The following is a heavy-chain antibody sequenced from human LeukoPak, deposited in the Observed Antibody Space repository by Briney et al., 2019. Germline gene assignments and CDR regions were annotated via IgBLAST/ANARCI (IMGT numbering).Heavy chain of an antibody. CDR3: ARGRYYYGSGSYLY. V-gene: IGHV4-34*01. CDR1: GGSFSGYY. Sequence: SGTLSLTCAVYGGSFSGYYWSWIRQPPGKGLEWIGEINHSGSTNYNPSLKSRVTISVDTSKNQFSLKLSSVTAADTAVYYCARGRYYYGSGSYLYWGQGTLVTVSS. CDR2: INHSGST. D-gene: IGHD3-10*01. J-gene: IGHJ4*02.